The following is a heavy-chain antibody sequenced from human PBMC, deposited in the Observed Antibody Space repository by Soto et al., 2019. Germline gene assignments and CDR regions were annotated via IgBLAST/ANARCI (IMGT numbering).Heavy chain of an antibody. CDR2: IHSDGSGT. CDR1: GFTFSYYW. D-gene: IGHD2-21*02. CDR3: ARGDRGAFDL. J-gene: IGHJ3*01. Sequence: EVQLVESEGGLVQPGGSLRLSCAASGFTFSYYWMHWVRQAPGQGLVWVSRIHSDGSGTTYADSVKGRFNISRDNAKNTLYLQTNSLRAEDTAVYYCARGDRGAFDLWGQGTMVTVSS. V-gene: IGHV3-74*01.